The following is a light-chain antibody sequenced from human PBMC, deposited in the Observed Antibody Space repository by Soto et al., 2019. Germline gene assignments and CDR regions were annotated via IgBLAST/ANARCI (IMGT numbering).Light chain of an antibody. CDR1: SSNIGAGYD. J-gene: IGLJ3*02. Sequence: QPVLTQPPSVSGAPGQRVTISCTGSSSNIGAGYDVHWYQQLPGTAPKLLIYANSNRPSGVPDRFSGSKSGTSASLAITGLQAEDEADYYCQSYDSSLSEVFGGGTKLTVL. V-gene: IGLV1-40*01. CDR3: QSYDSSLSEV. CDR2: ANS.